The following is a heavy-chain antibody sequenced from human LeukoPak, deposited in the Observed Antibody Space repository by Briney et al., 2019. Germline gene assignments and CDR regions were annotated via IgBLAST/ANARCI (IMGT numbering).Heavy chain of an antibody. CDR3: ARDRVPSITMIVVLPNNWFDP. CDR1: GYTFTSYD. D-gene: IGHD3-22*01. Sequence: GASVKVSCKASGYTFTSYDINWVRQATGQGLEWMGRIIPILGIANYAQKFQGRVTITADKSTSTAYMELSSLRSEDTAVYYCARDRVPSITMIVVLPNNWFDPWGQGTLVTVSS. J-gene: IGHJ5*02. V-gene: IGHV1-69*04. CDR2: IIPILGIA.